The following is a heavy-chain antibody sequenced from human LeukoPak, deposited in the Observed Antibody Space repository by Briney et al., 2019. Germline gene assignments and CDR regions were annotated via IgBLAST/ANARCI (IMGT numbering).Heavy chain of an antibody. CDR2: VSGSGGST. Sequence: GGSLRLSCAASGFTFDDYAMHWVRQAPGKGLEWVSAVSGSGGSTFYADSVKGRFTISRDNSKNTLFLQMISLRAEDTAVYYCAKIPLGGDYGDYFDYWGQGTLVTVSS. D-gene: IGHD4-17*01. J-gene: IGHJ4*02. V-gene: IGHV3-23*01. CDR3: AKIPLGGDYGDYFDY. CDR1: GFTFDDYA.